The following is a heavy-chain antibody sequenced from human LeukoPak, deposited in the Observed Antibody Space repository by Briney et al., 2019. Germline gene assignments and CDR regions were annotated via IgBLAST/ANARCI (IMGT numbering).Heavy chain of an antibody. CDR1: GFTFSSYA. J-gene: IGHJ4*02. D-gene: IGHD3-10*01. CDR2: ISGSGDTT. V-gene: IGHV3-23*01. CDR3: AKDMEGSVADYSDY. Sequence: GGSLRLSCAATGFTFSSYAMSWVRQAPGKGLERVSHISGSGDTTYYADSVKGRFTISRDNSKNTLYLQMNSLRADNTAVYYCAKDMEGSVADYSDYWGQGTLVTVSS.